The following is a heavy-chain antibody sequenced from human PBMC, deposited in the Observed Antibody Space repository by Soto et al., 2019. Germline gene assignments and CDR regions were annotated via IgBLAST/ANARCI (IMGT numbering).Heavy chain of an antibody. V-gene: IGHV3-49*03. CDR2: IRSKAYGGTT. J-gene: IGHJ3*02. CDR3: TRSGDYYDSSGYPTTHAFDI. CDR1: GFTFGDYA. Sequence: PGGSLRLSCTASGFTFGDYAMSWFRQAPGKGLEWVGFIRSKAYGGTTEYAASVKGRFTISRDDSKSIAYLQMNSLKTEDTAVYYCTRSGDYYDSSGYPTTHAFDIWGQGTMVTRLL. D-gene: IGHD3-22*01.